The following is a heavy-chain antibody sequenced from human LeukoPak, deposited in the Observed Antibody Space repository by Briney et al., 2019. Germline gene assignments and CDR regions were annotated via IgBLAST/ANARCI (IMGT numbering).Heavy chain of an antibody. CDR3: AVGNTYCSSTSCYTVRNWFDP. V-gene: IGHV4-39*07. CDR2: IYYSGST. D-gene: IGHD2-2*02. Sequence: SETLSLTCTVSGGSISSSSYYWGWIRQPPGKGLEWIGSIYYSGSTYYNPSPKSRVTISVDTSKNQFSLKLSSVTAADTAVYYCAVGNTYCSSTSCYTVRNWFDPWGQGTLVTVSS. CDR1: GGSISSSSYY. J-gene: IGHJ5*02.